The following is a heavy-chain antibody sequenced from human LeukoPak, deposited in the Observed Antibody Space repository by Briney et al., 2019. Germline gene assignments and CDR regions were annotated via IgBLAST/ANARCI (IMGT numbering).Heavy chain of an antibody. D-gene: IGHD3-10*01. CDR1: GFIFNTFW. Sequence: PGGSLRLSCAASGFIFNTFWMNWVRLTPGKGLEWVAKINQDESDMYYVDSVKGRFFVSRDNARNLVYSQMNSLRVDDTAVYYCARDFPGIGRGTFDFWGQGTIIIVSS. V-gene: IGHV3-7*03. J-gene: IGHJ3*01. CDR2: INQDESDM. CDR3: ARDFPGIGRGTFDF.